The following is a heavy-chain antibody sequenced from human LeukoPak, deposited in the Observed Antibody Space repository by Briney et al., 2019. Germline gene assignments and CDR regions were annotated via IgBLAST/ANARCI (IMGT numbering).Heavy chain of an antibody. V-gene: IGHV4-34*01. D-gene: IGHD2-2*02. CDR2: INHSGST. CDR1: GGSFSGYY. J-gene: IGHJ6*03. Sequence: SETLSLTCAVYGGSFSGYYWSWIRQPPGQGLEWIGEINHSGSTNYNPSLKSRVTISVDTSKNQFSLKLSSVTAADTTVYYCARLGYTYYYYMDVWGKGTTVTVSS. CDR3: ARLGYTYYYYMDV.